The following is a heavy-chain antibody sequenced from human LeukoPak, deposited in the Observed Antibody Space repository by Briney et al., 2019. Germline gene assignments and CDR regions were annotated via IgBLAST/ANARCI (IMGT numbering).Heavy chain of an antibody. CDR1: GFTFSSYA. V-gene: IGHV3-30-3*01. CDR2: ISYDGSNK. Sequence: AGSLRLSCAASGFTFSSYAMHWVRQAPGKGLEWVAVISYDGSNKYYADSVKGRFTISRDNSKNTLYLQMNSLRAEDTAVYYCARNSGSRGLDYWGQGTLATVSS. CDR3: ARNSGSRGLDY. J-gene: IGHJ4*02. D-gene: IGHD1-26*01.